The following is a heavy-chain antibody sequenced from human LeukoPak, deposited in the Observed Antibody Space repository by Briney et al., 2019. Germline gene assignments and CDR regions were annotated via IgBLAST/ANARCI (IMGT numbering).Heavy chain of an antibody. J-gene: IGHJ5*02. D-gene: IGHD6-13*01. CDR2: INHSGST. V-gene: IGHV4-34*01. CDR3: ARDLRSSWYENWFDP. CDR1: GGSFSGYY. Sequence: SETLSLTCAVYGGSFSGYYWSWIRQPPGKGLEWIGEINHSGSTNYNPSLKSRVTISVDTSKNQFSLKLSSVTAADTAVYYCARDLRSSWYENWFDPWGQGTLVTVSS.